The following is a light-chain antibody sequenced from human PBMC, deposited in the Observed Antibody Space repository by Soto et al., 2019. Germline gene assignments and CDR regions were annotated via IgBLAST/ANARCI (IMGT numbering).Light chain of an antibody. V-gene: IGKV3-15*01. J-gene: IGKJ2*01. CDR3: QQYHKWPPYT. CDR2: GAS. Sequence: DIVMTQSPATLSVSPGERTTLSCRASQNADISLAWYQQKPGQAPRLLIYGASTRATGILARFSRSGSGTEFTLTISSLQSEDFAIYYCQQYHKWPPYTFGQGTKLEIK. CDR1: QNADIS.